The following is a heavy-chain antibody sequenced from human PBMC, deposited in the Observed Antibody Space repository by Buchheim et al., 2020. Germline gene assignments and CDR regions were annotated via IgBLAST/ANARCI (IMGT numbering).Heavy chain of an antibody. CDR1: GFTFSSYS. Sequence: EVQLVESGGGLVQPGGSLRLSCAASGFTFSSYSMNWVRQAPGKGLEWVSYISSSSTIYYADSVKGRFTISRDNAKNSLYLKMNSLRDEDTAVYYCARVQGGIQLYIAYYGMDVWGQGTT. V-gene: IGHV3-48*02. J-gene: IGHJ6*02. CDR2: ISSSSTI. D-gene: IGHD5-18*01. CDR3: ARVQGGIQLYIAYYGMDV.